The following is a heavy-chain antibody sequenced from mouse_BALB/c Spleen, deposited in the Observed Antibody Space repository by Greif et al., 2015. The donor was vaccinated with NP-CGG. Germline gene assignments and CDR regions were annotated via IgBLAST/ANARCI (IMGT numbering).Heavy chain of an antibody. CDR2: IDPANGNT. D-gene: IGHD2-1*01. CDR1: GFNIKDTY. CDR3: ARDGNYEDSYAMDY. Sequence: EVQLQQSGAERVKPGASVKLSCTASGFNIKDTYMHWVKQRPEQGLEWIGRIDPANGNTKYDPKFQGKATITADTSSNTAYLRLSSLPSEYTAVYFCARDGNYEDSYAMDYWGQGTSATVSS. V-gene: IGHV14-3*02. J-gene: IGHJ4*01.